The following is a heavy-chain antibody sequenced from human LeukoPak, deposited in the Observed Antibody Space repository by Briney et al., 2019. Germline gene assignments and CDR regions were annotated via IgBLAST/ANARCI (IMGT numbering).Heavy chain of an antibody. J-gene: IGHJ4*02. D-gene: IGHD3-22*01. CDR3: AADSGYYSSFDY. CDR1: GFTFSSYG. CDR2: ISGSGGST. Sequence: PGGSLRLSCAASGFTFSSYGMSWVRQAPGKGLEWVSAISGSGGSTYYADSVKGRFTISRDNSKNTLYLQMNSLRAEDTAVYYCAADSGYYSSFDYWGQGTLVTVSS. V-gene: IGHV3-23*01.